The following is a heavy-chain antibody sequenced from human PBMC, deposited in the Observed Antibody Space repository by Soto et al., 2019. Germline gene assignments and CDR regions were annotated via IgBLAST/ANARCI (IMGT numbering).Heavy chain of an antibody. CDR2: IIPILGIA. V-gene: IGHV1-69*08. D-gene: IGHD3-9*01. Sequence: QVQLVQSGAEVKKPGSSVKVSCKASGGTFSSYTISWVRQAPGQGLEWMGRIIPILGIANYAQKFQGRVTITADKSTSTAYMELSSLRSEDTAVYYCARDRYDILTGYYNPGLWGQGTMVTVSS. CDR3: ARDRYDILTGYYNPGL. CDR1: GGTFSSYT. J-gene: IGHJ3*01.